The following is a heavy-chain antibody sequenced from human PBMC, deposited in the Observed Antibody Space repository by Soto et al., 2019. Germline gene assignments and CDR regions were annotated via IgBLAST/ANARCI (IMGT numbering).Heavy chain of an antibody. CDR3: ARASRITIFGVALYYYYGMDV. CDR1: GGTFSSYA. D-gene: IGHD3-3*01. J-gene: IGHJ6*02. Sequence: QVQLVQSGAEVKKPGSSVKVSCKASGGTFSSYAIIWVRQAPGQGLEWMGGIIPIFGTANYAQKFQGRVTIAADKATSTASMELSSLRSEDTAVYYCARASRITIFGVALYYYYGMDVWGQGTTVTVSS. V-gene: IGHV1-69*06. CDR2: IIPIFGTA.